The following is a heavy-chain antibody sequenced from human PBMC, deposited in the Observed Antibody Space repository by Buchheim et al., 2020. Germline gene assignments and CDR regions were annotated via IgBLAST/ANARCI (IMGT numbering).Heavy chain of an antibody. D-gene: IGHD4-11*01. CDR2: ISGSGATT. J-gene: IGHJ4*02. Sequence: EVQLVDSGGGLVQPGESLRLSCAASGFSFSGYAMSWVRQAPGKGLVWVSSISGSGATTFNADSVKGRFTISRDNSKNMRYLQMNSLRAEDTAVYFCAKGSRGYTNYYFDYWGQGTL. CDR3: AKGSRGYTNYYFDY. V-gene: IGHV3-23*04. CDR1: GFSFSGYA.